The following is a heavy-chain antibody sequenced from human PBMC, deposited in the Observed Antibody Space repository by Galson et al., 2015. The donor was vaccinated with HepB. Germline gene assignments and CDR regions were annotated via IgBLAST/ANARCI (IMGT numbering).Heavy chain of an antibody. D-gene: IGHD2-2*02. V-gene: IGHV3-20*03. CDR2: ISWNGANA. CDR3: VREGENCSRTSCYNYGMDV. J-gene: IGHJ6*02. Sequence: APGKGLEWISYISWNGANAGYEDSVTGRFGVSRDNARNSLYLDVTSLRAEDTALYYCVREGENCSRTSCYNYGMDVWGQGTTVIVSS.